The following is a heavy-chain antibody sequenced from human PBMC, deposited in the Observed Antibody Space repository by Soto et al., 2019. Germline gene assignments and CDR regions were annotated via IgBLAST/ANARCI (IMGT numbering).Heavy chain of an antibody. J-gene: IGHJ4*02. CDR2: IYPGDSDT. D-gene: IGHD3-3*01. V-gene: IGHV5-51*01. Sequence: GESLKISCKGSGYSFTIYWIGWVRQMPGKGLEWMGIIYPGDSDTRYSPSFQGQVTISADKSISTAYLQWSSLKASDTAMYYCAXHGYDFWSGYPLSHLDYWGQGTLVTVSS. CDR3: AXHGYDFWSGYPLSHLDY. CDR1: GYSFTIYW.